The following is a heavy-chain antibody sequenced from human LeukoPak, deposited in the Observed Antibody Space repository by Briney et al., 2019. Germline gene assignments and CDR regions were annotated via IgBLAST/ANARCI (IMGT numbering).Heavy chain of an antibody. CDR2: ISYDGSNK. D-gene: IGHD6-13*01. J-gene: IGHJ4*02. V-gene: IGHV3-30-3*01. Sequence: GGSLRLSCAASGFTFSSYAMHWVRQAPGKGLEWVAVISYDGSNKYYADSVKGRFTISRDNSKNTLYLQMNSLRAEDTAVYYCARAPARIAAAAPFDYWGQGTLVTVSS. CDR1: GFTFSSYA. CDR3: ARAPARIAAAAPFDY.